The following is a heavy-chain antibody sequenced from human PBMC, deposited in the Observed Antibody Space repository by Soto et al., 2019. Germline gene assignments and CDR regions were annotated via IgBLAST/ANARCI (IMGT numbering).Heavy chain of an antibody. D-gene: IGHD6-13*01. CDR3: AVGGIAAAGRGFGNY. CDR2: IGTAGDT. V-gene: IGHV3-13*01. Sequence: PWGSLRLSCAASGFTFISYDIHFFRQSTGKCREWVSAIGTAGDTYYPGSVKGRFTISRENAKNSLYLQMNSLRAGDTAVYYCAVGGIAAAGRGFGNYWGQGTLVTVSS. J-gene: IGHJ4*02. CDR1: GFTFISYD.